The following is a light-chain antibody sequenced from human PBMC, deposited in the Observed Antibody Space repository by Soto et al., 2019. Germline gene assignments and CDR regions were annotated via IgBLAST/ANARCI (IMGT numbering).Light chain of an antibody. Sequence: QPVLTQSPSASASLGASVKLTCTLSSGHSSYAIAWHQQQPEKGPRYLMKLNSDGSHNKGDGIPHRFSGSSSGAERYLTISSLQSEDEADYYCQTWGTGFSVVFGGGTKLTVL. CDR3: QTWGTGFSVV. V-gene: IGLV4-69*01. J-gene: IGLJ2*01. CDR2: LNSDGSH. CDR1: SGHSSYA.